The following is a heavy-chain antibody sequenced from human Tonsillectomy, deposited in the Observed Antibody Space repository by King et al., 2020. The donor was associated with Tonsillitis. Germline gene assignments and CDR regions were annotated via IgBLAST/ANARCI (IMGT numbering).Heavy chain of an antibody. J-gene: IGHJ4*02. CDR1: GFTFSSYE. D-gene: IGHD4-17*01. V-gene: IGHV3-48*03. CDR3: ARFSTVTAQEGLYFDY. CDR2: ISSSGSTI. Sequence: VQLVESGGGLVQPGGSLRLSCAASGFTFSSYEMNWVRQAPGKGLEWVSYISSSGSTIYYADSVKGRFTISRENAKNSLYLQMNSLRAEDTAVYYCARFSTVTAQEGLYFDYWGQGTLVTVSS.